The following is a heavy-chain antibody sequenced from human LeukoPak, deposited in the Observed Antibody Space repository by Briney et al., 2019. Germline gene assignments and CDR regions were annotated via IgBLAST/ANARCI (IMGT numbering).Heavy chain of an antibody. V-gene: IGHV1-2*02. CDR2: INPNSGGT. J-gene: IGHJ6*02. CDR1: GYTFTGYY. D-gene: IGHD6-25*01. Sequence: ASVKVSCKASGYTFTGYYMHWVRQAPGQGLEWMGWINPNSGGTNYAQKFQGRVTMTRDTSISTAYMELSRLRSDDTAVYYCARESGVCASGMDVWGQGTTVTVPS. CDR3: ARESGVCASGMDV.